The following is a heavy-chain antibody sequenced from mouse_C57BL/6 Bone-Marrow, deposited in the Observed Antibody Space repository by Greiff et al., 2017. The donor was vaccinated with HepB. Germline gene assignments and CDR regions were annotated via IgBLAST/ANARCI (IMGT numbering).Heavy chain of an antibody. CDR1: GFSLSTFGMG. D-gene: IGHD1-1*01. CDR3: SRIDYYGSSYVCYFDY. CDR2: IWWDDDK. Sequence: QVTLKVSGPGILQPSQTLSLTCSFSGFSLSTFGMGVGWIRQPSGKGLEWLAHIWWDDDKYYNPALKSRLTISKDTSKNQVFLKIANVYTADTATYYCSRIDYYGSSYVCYFDYWGQGTTLTVSS. J-gene: IGHJ2*01. V-gene: IGHV8-8*01.